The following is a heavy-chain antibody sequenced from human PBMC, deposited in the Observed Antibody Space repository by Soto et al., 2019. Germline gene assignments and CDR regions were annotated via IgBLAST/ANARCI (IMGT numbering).Heavy chain of an antibody. CDR3: ARRAGVYFGVVTLDAFDI. J-gene: IGHJ3*02. CDR2: IYYSGST. D-gene: IGHD3-3*01. Sequence: SETLSLTCTVSGGSISSSSYYWGWIRQPPGKGLEWIGSIYYSGSTYYNPSLKSRVTISVDTPKNQFSLKLSSVTAADTAVYYCARRAGVYFGVVTLDAFDIWGQGTMVTVSS. V-gene: IGHV4-39*01. CDR1: GGSISSSSYY.